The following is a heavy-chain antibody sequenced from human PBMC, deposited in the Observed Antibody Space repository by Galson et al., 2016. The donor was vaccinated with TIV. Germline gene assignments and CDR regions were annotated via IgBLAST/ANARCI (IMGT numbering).Heavy chain of an antibody. CDR1: GGTFRSYA. D-gene: IGHD1-14*01. Sequence: QSGAEVKKPGDSLKISCKASGGTFRSYAIIWVRQAPGQGPEWMGGISAIFGTANYAPKFQGRVTITADESTNTAYMELSSLRSEDTAIYYCARGSRYHIQNNWFDPWGQGTLVTVSS. J-gene: IGHJ5*02. CDR2: ISAIFGTA. V-gene: IGHV1-69*01. CDR3: ARGSRYHIQNNWFDP.